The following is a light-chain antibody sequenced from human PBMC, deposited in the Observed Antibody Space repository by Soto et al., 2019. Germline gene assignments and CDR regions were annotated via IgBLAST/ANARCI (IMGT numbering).Light chain of an antibody. CDR3: QQYGGSSRT. V-gene: IGKV3-20*01. CDR2: ETY. Sequence: IVVTRSADTLSLSRGERVTLCFGASQSVRNNYLAWYQQKPGQAPRLLIYETYRRATGIPDRFSGSGSGIDFTLTISRLEPEDFAVYLCQQYGGSSRTFGLGTKVDIK. J-gene: IGKJ1*01. CDR1: QSVRNNY.